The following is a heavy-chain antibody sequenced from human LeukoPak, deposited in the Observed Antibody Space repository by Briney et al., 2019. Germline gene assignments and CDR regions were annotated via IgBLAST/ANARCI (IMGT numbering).Heavy chain of an antibody. CDR1: GGTFSSYA. CDR3: ARDRGYGDYRFLDY. Sequence: ASVKVSCKASGGTFSSYAISWVRQAPGQGLEWMGWINPNSGGTNYAQKFQGRVTMTRDTSISTAYMELSRLRSDDTAVYYCARDRGYGDYRFLDYWGQGTLVTVSS. CDR2: INPNSGGT. V-gene: IGHV1-2*02. J-gene: IGHJ4*02. D-gene: IGHD4-17*01.